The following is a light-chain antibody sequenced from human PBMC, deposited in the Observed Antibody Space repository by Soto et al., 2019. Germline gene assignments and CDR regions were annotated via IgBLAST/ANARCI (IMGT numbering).Light chain of an antibody. Sequence: DIVMTQSPDSLAVSLGERATINCRSSQSVFYRTNKKNYLACYQQKPGQPPKLLIYWASTRQSGVPVRFSGSGSGTDFTLTISSLQAEDVAVYYCQQYYGGPYTFGQGTKLEIK. CDR2: WAS. CDR1: QSVFYRTNKKNY. J-gene: IGKJ2*01. CDR3: QQYYGGPYT. V-gene: IGKV4-1*01.